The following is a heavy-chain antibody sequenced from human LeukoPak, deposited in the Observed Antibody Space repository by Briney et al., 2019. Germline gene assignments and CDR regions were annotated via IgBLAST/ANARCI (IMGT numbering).Heavy chain of an antibody. D-gene: IGHD3-10*01. CDR1: ALSVGTKY. V-gene: IGHV3-53*01. Sequence: GGSLTLSCAPSALSVGTKYMDWVRHPPGKGLEWVSILYSGGDTYYADSVKGRFTISRDNSRNTLSLQMNSLRVDDTAVYYCTRVGDHYHWYFDLWGRGTLVTVSS. CDR2: LYSGGDT. J-gene: IGHJ2*01. CDR3: TRVGDHYHWYFDL.